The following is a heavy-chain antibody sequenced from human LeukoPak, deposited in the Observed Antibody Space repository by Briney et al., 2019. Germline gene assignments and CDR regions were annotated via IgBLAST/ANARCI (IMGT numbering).Heavy chain of an antibody. CDR1: GDSVSGVY. J-gene: IGHJ3*02. CDR2: IYYSGST. D-gene: IGHD4-17*01. CDR3: AREGYGSARDAFDI. V-gene: IGHV4-59*02. Sequence: PSETLSLTCTVSGDSVSGVYWSWIRQPPGKGLEWIGYIYYSGSTNYNPSLKSRVTISVDTSKNQFSLKLSSVTAADTAVYYCAREGYGSARDAFDIWGQGTMVTVSS.